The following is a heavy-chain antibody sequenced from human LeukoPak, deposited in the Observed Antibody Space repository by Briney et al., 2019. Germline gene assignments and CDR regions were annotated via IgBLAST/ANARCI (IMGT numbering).Heavy chain of an antibody. CDR2: ISASGDTI. J-gene: IGHJ4*02. D-gene: IGHD1-26*01. CDR3: ARDPSWEILSYFDY. V-gene: IGHV3-11*04. CDR1: GFTFRNYC. Sequence: GASLRLSCAASGFTFRNYCMTWIRQAPGKGLEWVSYISASGDTIYYGDSVRGRFTISRDNAKNSLYLDMNTLKAEDTAVYYCARDPSWEILSYFDYWGQGTLVTVSS.